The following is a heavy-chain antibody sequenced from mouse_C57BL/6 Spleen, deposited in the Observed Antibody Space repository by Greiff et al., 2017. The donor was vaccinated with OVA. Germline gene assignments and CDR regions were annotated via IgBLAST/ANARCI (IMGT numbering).Heavy chain of an antibody. Sequence: QVTLKESGAELAKPGASVKLSCKASGYTFTSYWMHWVKQRPGQGLEWIGYINPSSGYTKYNQKFKDKATLTVDKPSSTAYMQLSSLTSEDSAVYYCARDGNNAWFAYWGQGTLVTVSA. J-gene: IGHJ3*01. D-gene: IGHD2-1*01. CDR2: INPSSGYT. CDR1: GYTFTSYW. CDR3: ARDGNNAWFAY. V-gene: IGHV1-7*01.